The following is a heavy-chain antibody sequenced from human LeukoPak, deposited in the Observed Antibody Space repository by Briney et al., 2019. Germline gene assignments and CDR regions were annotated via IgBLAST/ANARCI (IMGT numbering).Heavy chain of an antibody. CDR1: GYTFTGYY. J-gene: IGHJ4*02. V-gene: IGHV1-46*01. D-gene: IGHD5-24*01. CDR3: ARDPTTRDGYNFLAFDY. Sequence: ASVKVSCKASGYTFTGYYMHWVRQAPGQGLEWMGIINPSGGSTSYAQKFQGRVTMTRDTSTSTVYMELSSLRSEDTAVYYCARDPTTRDGYNFLAFDYWGQGTLVTVSS. CDR2: INPSGGST.